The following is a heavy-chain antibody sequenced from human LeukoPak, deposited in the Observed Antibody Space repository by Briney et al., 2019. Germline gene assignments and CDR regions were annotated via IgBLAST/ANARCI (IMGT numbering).Heavy chain of an antibody. CDR1: GGSISSSSYY. V-gene: IGHV4-39*01. CDR2: IYYSGST. D-gene: IGHD5-18*01. Sequence: PSETLSLTCTVSGGSISSSSYYWGWVRQPPGTGLEWLGSIYYSGSTYYNPSLKSRVTISVDTSKNQFSLKLSSVTAADTAVYYCARLRGYSYGWKTLYYFDYWGQGTLVTVSS. J-gene: IGHJ4*02. CDR3: ARLRGYSYGWKTLYYFDY.